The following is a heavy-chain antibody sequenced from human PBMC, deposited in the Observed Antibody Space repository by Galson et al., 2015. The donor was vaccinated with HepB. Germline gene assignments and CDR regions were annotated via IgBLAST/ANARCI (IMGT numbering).Heavy chain of an antibody. CDR1: GFTFSAYN. Sequence: SLRLSCAASGFTFSAYNMHWVRQAPVKGLEWLAIISPDGSRTFYADSVRGQFTISRDNSKNTLFLQVDGLRPEDTAMYYCAGDLEWNFDLWGQGTLVTVSS. J-gene: IGHJ4*02. D-gene: IGHD3-9*01. CDR3: AGDLEWNFDL. V-gene: IGHV3-30-3*01. CDR2: ISPDGSRT.